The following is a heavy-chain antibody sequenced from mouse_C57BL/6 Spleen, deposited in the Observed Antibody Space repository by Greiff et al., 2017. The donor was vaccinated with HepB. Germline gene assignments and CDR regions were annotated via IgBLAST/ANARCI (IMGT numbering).Heavy chain of an antibody. V-gene: IGHV1-54*01. J-gene: IGHJ4*01. CDR2: INPGSGGT. CDR3: ARWDYGSSFYAMDY. Sequence: VQLQQSGAELVRPGTSVKVSCKASGYAFTNYLIEWVKQRPGQGLEWIGVINPGSGGTNYNEKFKGKATLTADKSSSTAYMQLSSLTSEDSAVYFCARWDYGSSFYAMDYWGQGTSATVSS. CDR1: GYAFTNYL. D-gene: IGHD1-1*01.